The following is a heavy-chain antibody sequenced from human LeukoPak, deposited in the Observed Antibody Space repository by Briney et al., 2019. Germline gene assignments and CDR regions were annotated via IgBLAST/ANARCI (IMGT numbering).Heavy chain of an antibody. CDR1: GFTFRSYE. Sequence: GGSLRLSCAASGFTFRSYEMNWVRQAPGKGLEWVSYISSSGSIIYYADSVKGRFNMSRDNAKKSLYLQMKSLRAEDTAVYYCAREVSGWNAFEIWGQGTMLTVSS. CDR3: AREVSGWNAFEI. CDR2: ISSSGSII. D-gene: IGHD6-19*01. J-gene: IGHJ3*02. V-gene: IGHV3-48*03.